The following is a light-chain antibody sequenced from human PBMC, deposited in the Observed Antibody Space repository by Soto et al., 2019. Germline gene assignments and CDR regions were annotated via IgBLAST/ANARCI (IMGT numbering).Light chain of an antibody. J-gene: IGKJ4*01. CDR2: AAS. V-gene: IGKV1-39*01. CDR1: QSLSAY. CDR3: QQSYNTPRT. Sequence: DIQMTQSPSSLSASVGDRVTITCRASQSLSAYLNWYQQKPGKAPNLLIYAASSLQSGVPSRFSASGSGTDFTLTITNLQPEDRATYYCQQSYNTPRTFGGGTKVEIK.